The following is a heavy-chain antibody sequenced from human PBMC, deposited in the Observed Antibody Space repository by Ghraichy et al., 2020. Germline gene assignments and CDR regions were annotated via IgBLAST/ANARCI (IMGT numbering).Heavy chain of an antibody. CDR2: IWYDGSNK. CDR3: ARRAYSGYYFDS. J-gene: IGHJ4*02. D-gene: IGHD5-12*01. Sequence: GGSLRLSCAASGFTFSNYGMHWVRQAPGKGLEWVAVIWYDGSNKYYADSVKGRFTISRDNSKNTLSLQMNSLRAEDTAVYYCARRAYSGYYFDSWGQGTLVTVSS. CDR1: GFTFSNYG. V-gene: IGHV3-33*01.